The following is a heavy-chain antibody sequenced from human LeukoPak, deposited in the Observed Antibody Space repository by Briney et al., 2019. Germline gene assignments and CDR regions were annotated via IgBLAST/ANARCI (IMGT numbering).Heavy chain of an antibody. J-gene: IGHJ4*02. D-gene: IGHD3-10*01. V-gene: IGHV1-2*02. CDR2: INPNSGGT. Sequence: GASVKVSCKASGYTFTGYYTHWVRQAPGQGLEWMGWINPNSGGTNYAQKFQGRVTMTRDTSISTAYMELSRLRSDDTAVYYCARWVRGYYYGSGSLTGLDYWGQGTLVTVSS. CDR1: GYTFTGYY. CDR3: ARWVRGYYYGSGSLTGLDY.